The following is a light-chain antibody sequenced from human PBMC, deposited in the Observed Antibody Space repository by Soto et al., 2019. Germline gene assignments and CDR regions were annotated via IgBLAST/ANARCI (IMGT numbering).Light chain of an antibody. CDR3: QQYSSSPPEFT. V-gene: IGKV3-20*01. CDR1: QSVSSNY. Sequence: EIVLTQSPGTLSVSPGERVTLSCRASQSVSSNYLAWYQQRPRQAPRLLIFGASYRATGIPDRFSGSGSGTDFTLTISRLEPEDFAVYYCQQYSSSPPEFTFGPGTKVDSK. J-gene: IGKJ3*01. CDR2: GAS.